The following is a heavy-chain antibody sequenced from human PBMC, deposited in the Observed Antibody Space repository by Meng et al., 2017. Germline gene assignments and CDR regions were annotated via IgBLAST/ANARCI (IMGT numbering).Heavy chain of an antibody. J-gene: IGHJ4*02. CDR1: GGSFSGYY. CDR3: ARVGSFLRDY. CDR2: INHSGST. V-gene: IGHV4-34*01. D-gene: IGHD2/OR15-2a*01. Sequence: QVHLSQGGAGLLKPSETLSLTCAVYGGSFSGYYWSWIRQPPGKGLEWIGEINHSGSTNYNPSLKSRVTISVDTSKNQFSLKLSSVTAADTAVYYCARVGSFLRDYWGQGTLVTVSS.